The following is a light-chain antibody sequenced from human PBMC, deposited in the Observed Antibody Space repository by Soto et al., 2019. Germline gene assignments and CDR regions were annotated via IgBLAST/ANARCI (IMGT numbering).Light chain of an antibody. V-gene: IGLV2-14*03. J-gene: IGLJ1*01. CDR2: DVN. Sequence: QSVLTQPASVSGSPGQSITFSCTGTSSDVGSYDYVSWHQQHPGKAPKLIIYDVNNRPSGAPSRFSGSKSGNTASLTISGLQTEDEADYYCCSYSASGTHVFGTGTKLTVL. CDR1: SSDVGSYDY. CDR3: CSYSASGTHV.